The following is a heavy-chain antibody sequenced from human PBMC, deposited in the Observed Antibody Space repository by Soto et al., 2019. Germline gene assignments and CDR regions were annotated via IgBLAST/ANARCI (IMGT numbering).Heavy chain of an antibody. CDR3: AKVLGGFYRGGDY. CDR1: GGSVSSGSYY. D-gene: IGHD3-22*01. J-gene: IGHJ4*02. CDR2: IYYSGTT. V-gene: IGHV4-61*01. Sequence: SETLSLTCAVSGGSVSSGSYYWTWIRQPPGRGLEWIGYIYYSGTTDSNPSLKSRVTISMDTSKNQFSLNLNSVTAADTAVYYGAKVLGGFYRGGDYWGREPWSPSPQ.